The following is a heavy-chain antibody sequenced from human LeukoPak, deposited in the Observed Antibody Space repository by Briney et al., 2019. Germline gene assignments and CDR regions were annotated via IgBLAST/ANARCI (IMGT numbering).Heavy chain of an antibody. D-gene: IGHD6-19*01. CDR2: IKQDETEK. V-gene: IGHV3-7*03. Sequence: PGGSLRLSCVGSGCTFSSSWMGWVRQAPGKGLEWVANIKQDETEKYYADSVKGRFTVSRDNAKNSMYLQMDSLRVEDTAMYYCAKRSAWSLFDPWGQGTLVTVSA. CDR3: AKRSAWSLFDP. CDR1: GCTFSSSW. J-gene: IGHJ5*02.